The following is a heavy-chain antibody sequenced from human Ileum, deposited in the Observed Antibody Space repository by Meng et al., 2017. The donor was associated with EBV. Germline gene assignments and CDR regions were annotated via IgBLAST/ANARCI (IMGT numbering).Heavy chain of an antibody. J-gene: IGHJ4*02. CDR2: MYDSDSGKA. CDR1: GASVSSGGYH. V-gene: IGHV4-61*03. D-gene: IGHD2-8*02. CDR3: AYYTAGRGGVGS. Sequence: QVQLLESGPGLVKPSGTLSLSCSVSGASVSSGGYHWSWIRQPPGKGLEWIGCMYDSDSGKAKYNPSLNSRVIISLDTSKNHFVLKLTSVTAADTAVYYCAYYTAGRGGVGSWGQGTLVTVSS.